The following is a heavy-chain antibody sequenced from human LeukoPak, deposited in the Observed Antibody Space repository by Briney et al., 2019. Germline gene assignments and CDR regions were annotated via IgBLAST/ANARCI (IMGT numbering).Heavy chain of an antibody. CDR2: IYSGGST. D-gene: IGHD1-26*01. J-gene: IGHJ3*02. CDR3: ARTLARASSSGSYYGAFDI. Sequence: GGSLRLSCAASGFTVSSNYMSWVRQAPGKGLEWVSVIYSGGSTYYADSVKGRFTISRDNPKNTLYLQMNSLRAEDTAVYYCARTLARASSSGSYYGAFDIWGQGTMVTVSS. CDR1: GFTVSSNY. V-gene: IGHV3-53*01.